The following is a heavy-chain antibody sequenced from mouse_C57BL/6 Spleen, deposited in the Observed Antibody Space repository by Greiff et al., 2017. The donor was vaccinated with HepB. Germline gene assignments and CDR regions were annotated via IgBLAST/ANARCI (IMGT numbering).Heavy chain of an antibody. CDR2: IDPENGDT. CDR3: TSQGLRRGFYV. Sequence: VQLQQSGAELVRPGASVKLSCTASGFNIKDDYMHWVKQRPEQGLEWIGWIDPENGDTEYASKFQGKATITADTSSNTAYLHLSSLTSEDTAVYYCTSQGLRRGFYVWGTGTTVTVSS. CDR1: GFNIKDDY. J-gene: IGHJ1*03. D-gene: IGHD2-4*01. V-gene: IGHV14-4*01.